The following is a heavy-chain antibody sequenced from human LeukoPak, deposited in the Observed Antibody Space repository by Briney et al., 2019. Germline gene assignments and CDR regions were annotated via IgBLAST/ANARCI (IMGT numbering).Heavy chain of an antibody. V-gene: IGHV3-48*02. D-gene: IGHD3-22*01. Sequence: GGSLRLPCAASGFXFSSYSMNWVRQAPGKGLEWISYISSSGSTIYYADSVNGRFTISRDNAKNSLYLQMNSLRDEDTAVYYCARYYYDSSGYIPYFHYWGQGTLVTVSS. CDR3: ARYYYDSSGYIPYFHY. CDR1: GFXFSSYS. CDR2: ISSSGSTI. J-gene: IGHJ4*02.